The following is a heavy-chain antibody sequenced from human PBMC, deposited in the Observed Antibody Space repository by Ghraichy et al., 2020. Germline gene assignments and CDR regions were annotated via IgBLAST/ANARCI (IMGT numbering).Heavy chain of an antibody. CDR1: GYSFTTYG. V-gene: IGHV1-18*04. CDR2: ITTSKGNT. CDR3: ARGINYFDP. Sequence: ASVKVSCKTSGYSFTTYGITWVRQAPGQGLEWMGWITTSKGNTHSAQKLQGRVTMTTDTSTSTVYMELRSLTYDDTAVYYCARGINYFDPWGQGTLVTVSS. J-gene: IGHJ5*02. D-gene: IGHD1-7*01.